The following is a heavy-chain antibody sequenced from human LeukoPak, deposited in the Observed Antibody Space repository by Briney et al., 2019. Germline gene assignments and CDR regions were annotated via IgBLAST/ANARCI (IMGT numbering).Heavy chain of an antibody. Sequence: RPGGSLRLSCAASGFTFSSYSMNWVRQTPGKGLEWVSFISGSGANRFYADSMKGRFTISKDNTKNSLYLQMNSLRAEDTAIYYCATLHFYAMGVWGQGTTVTVSS. J-gene: IGHJ6*02. CDR3: ATLHFYAMGV. CDR2: ISGSGANR. CDR1: GFTFSSYS. V-gene: IGHV3-48*04.